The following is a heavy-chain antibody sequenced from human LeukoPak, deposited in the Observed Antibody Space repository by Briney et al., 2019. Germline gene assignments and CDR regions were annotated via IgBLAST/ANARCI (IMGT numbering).Heavy chain of an antibody. J-gene: IGHJ5*02. V-gene: IGHV4-4*07. CDR2: IYTSGST. CDR1: GGSISSYY. CDR3: ARGRRGHSYGPGNWFDP. Sequence: SETLSLTCTVSGGSISSYYWSWIRQPAGKGLEWIGRIYTSGSTYYNPSLKSRVTISVDTSKNQFSLKLSSVTAADTAVYYCARGRRGHSYGPGNWFDPWGQGTLVTVSS. D-gene: IGHD5-18*01.